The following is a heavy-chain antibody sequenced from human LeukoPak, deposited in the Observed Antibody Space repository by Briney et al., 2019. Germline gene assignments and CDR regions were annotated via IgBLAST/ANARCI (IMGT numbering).Heavy chain of an antibody. CDR3: AQHDHWTFGF. J-gene: IGHJ4*02. CDR1: GFIFSRSW. D-gene: IGHD3/OR15-3a*01. V-gene: IGHV3-7*03. CDR2: IKRDGTDK. Sequence: PGGSLRLSCSASGFIFSRSWMSWVRQAPGKGLEWVANIKRDGTDKYYVDSGKGRFTISRDNAENSLYLQMNSLRVEDTAVYYCAQHDHWTFGFWGQGALVIVSS.